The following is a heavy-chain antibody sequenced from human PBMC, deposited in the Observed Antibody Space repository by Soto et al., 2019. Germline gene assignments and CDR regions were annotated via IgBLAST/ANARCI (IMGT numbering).Heavy chain of an antibody. CDR2: INHSGST. D-gene: IGHD3-10*01. CDR1: GGSFSGYY. Sequence: SETLSLTCAVYGGSFSGYYWSWIRQPPGKGLEWIGEINHSGSTNYNPSLKSRVTISVDTSKNQFSLKLSSVTAADTAVYYCARGREAGITMVRGVTAYCFDYWGQGTLVTVSS. CDR3: ARGREAGITMVRGVTAYCFDY. J-gene: IGHJ4*02. V-gene: IGHV4-34*01.